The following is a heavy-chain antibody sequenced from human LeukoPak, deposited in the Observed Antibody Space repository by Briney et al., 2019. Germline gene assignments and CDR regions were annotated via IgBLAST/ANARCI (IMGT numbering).Heavy chain of an antibody. V-gene: IGHV1-69*05. CDR2: IIPIFGTA. Sequence: ASVKVSCKASGGTFSSCAISWVRQAPGQGLEWMGRIIPIFGTANYAQKFQGRVTITTDESTSTAYMELSSLRSEDTAVYYCARAGGSYYYYMDVWGKGTTVTVSS. CDR1: GGTFSSCA. CDR3: ARAGGSYYYYMDV. J-gene: IGHJ6*03.